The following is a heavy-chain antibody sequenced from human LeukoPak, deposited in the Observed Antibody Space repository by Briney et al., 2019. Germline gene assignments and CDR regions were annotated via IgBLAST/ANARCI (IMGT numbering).Heavy chain of an antibody. D-gene: IGHD5-18*01. J-gene: IGHJ4*02. CDR1: GYTFTSYD. Sequence: GASVKVSCKASGYTFTSYDINWVRQAPGQGLEWLGWMNPNTGNTDYAQKFQGRVTITRNTSISTAYMELSSLRSEDTAVYYCARGDGYDPKSRYSYGLDYWGQGTLVTVSS. CDR2: MNPNTGNT. CDR3: ARGDGYDPKSRYSYGLDY. V-gene: IGHV1-8*01.